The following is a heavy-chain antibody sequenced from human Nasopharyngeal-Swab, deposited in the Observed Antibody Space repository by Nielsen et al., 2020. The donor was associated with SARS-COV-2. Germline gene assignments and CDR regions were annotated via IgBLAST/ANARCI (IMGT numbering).Heavy chain of an antibody. CDR3: ARDRTMVRGEFMIDP. J-gene: IGHJ5*02. Sequence: GESLKLSCAASGFTFSNYWMHWVRQAPGKGLEWVARVNSDGSRPSYADSVKGRVTLSRDNAKNTLSLQMHSLRAEDTAMYYCARDRTMVRGEFMIDPWGQGTLVTVSS. CDR2: VNSDGSRP. D-gene: IGHD3-10*01. CDR1: GFTFSNYW. V-gene: IGHV3-74*01.